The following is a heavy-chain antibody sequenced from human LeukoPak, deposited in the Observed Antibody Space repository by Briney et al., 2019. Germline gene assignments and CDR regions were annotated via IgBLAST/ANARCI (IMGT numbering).Heavy chain of an antibody. J-gene: IGHJ5*02. Sequence: PSETPSLTCAVHGGSFTGDYWSWIRQPPGKGLEWIGESNHSGNTNYNPSLQSRVTISVDTSKNQFSLKLSSVTAADTAVYYCARDFRAAMVSDWFDPWGQGTLVTVSS. V-gene: IGHV4-34*01. D-gene: IGHD5-18*01. CDR2: SNHSGNT. CDR3: ARDFRAAMVSDWFDP. CDR1: GGSFTGDY.